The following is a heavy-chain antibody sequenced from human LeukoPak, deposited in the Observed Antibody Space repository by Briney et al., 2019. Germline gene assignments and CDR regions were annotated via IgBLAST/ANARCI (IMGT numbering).Heavy chain of an antibody. Sequence: SETLSLTCTVSGGSISSYYWSWIRQPPGKGQEWIGYIYYSGSTNYNPSPKSRVTISVDTSKNQFSLKLSSVTAADTAVYYCARGYYDFWSGYYPHWGQGTLVTVSS. CDR1: GGSISSYY. J-gene: IGHJ4*02. CDR2: IYYSGST. V-gene: IGHV4-59*01. CDR3: ARGYYDFWSGYYPH. D-gene: IGHD3-3*01.